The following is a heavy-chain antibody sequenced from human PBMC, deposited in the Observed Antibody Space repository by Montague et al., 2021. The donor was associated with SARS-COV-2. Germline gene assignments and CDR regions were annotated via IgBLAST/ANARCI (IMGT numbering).Heavy chain of an antibody. CDR2: IFYRGST. J-gene: IGHJ4*02. CDR3: ARENTVTTFGGPYYIDS. Sequence: SETLSLTCTVSGGSISSSSYYWGWIRQSPGKGLEWIGNIFYRGSTNYSPSLKSRVSMSLDTSKNQFSLKLSSVTAADTAVYYCARENTVTTFGGPYYIDSWGQGTLGTVSA. CDR1: GGSISSSSYY. V-gene: IGHV4-39*07. D-gene: IGHD4-17*01.